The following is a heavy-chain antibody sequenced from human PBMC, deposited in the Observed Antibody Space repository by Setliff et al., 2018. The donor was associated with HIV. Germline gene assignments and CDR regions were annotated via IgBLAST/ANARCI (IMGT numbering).Heavy chain of an antibody. CDR1: GFTLSDQY. D-gene: IGHD2-15*01. CDR3: AKMVGGSRSSGSCYFDY. V-gene: IGHV3-72*01. CDR2: TRNKANSYTT. Sequence: PGGSLRLSCAASGFTLSDQYMDWVRQAPGKGLEWVGRTRNKANSYTTEYAASVKGRTTISRDNSKNTVYLQINSLRAEDTAIYYCAKMVGGSRSSGSCYFDYWGQGTLVTVSS. J-gene: IGHJ4*02.